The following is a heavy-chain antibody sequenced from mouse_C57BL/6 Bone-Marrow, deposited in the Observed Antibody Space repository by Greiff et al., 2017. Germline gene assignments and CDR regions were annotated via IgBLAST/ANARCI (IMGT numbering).Heavy chain of an antibody. Sequence: EVQGVESGGDLVKPGGSLKLSCAASGFTFSSYGMSWVRQTPDQRLEWVATISSGGSYTYYPDSVKGRFTISRDNAKNTLYLQMSSLKSEDTAMYDCARPHYYGSSWYFDVWGTGTTVTVSS. J-gene: IGHJ1*03. CDR1: GFTFSSYG. CDR3: ARPHYYGSSWYFDV. V-gene: IGHV5-6*01. CDR2: ISSGGSYT. D-gene: IGHD1-1*01.